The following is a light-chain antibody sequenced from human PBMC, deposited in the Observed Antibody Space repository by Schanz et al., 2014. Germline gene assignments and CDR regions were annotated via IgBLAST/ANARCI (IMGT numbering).Light chain of an antibody. V-gene: IGLV2-14*01. CDR3: SSYTPSSTTLYV. CDR2: DVS. J-gene: IGLJ1*01. CDR1: SSDVGGYNY. Sequence: QSALTQPRSVSGSPGQSVTISCTGTSSDVGGYNYVSWYQQHPGKAPKLMIYDVSNRPSGVSNRFSGSKSGNTASLTISGLQAEDEADYYCSSYTPSSTTLYVFGTGTKLTVL.